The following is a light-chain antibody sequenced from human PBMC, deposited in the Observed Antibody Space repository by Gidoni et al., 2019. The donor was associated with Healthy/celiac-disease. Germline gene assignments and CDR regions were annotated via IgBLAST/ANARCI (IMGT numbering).Light chain of an antibody. CDR1: QRISSY. CDR3: QQSYSTPRT. V-gene: IGKV1-39*01. CDR2: AAS. J-gene: IGKJ2*01. Sequence: IQMTPSPSYLSASVRYRVTIPCRASQRISSYLNWYQQKPGKAPKLLSYAASSLQSGGPSRCSGSGSGTEFTLTISSLQPEDFATYYCQQSYSTPRTFGQGTKLEIK.